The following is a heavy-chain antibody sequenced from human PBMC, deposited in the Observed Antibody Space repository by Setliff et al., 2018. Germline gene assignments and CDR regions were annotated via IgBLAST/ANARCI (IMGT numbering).Heavy chain of an antibody. CDR1: GFSFSNYW. V-gene: IGHV3-74*01. J-gene: IGHJ3*02. Sequence: GGSLRLSCAASGFSFSNYWMHWVRQAPGKGLLWVSRINSDGSSTNYADSVKGQFTVSRDNAKNSLYLEMNSLRADDTAVYYCARGGGGHIVVATFDFDIWGQGTKVTVSS. CDR2: INSDGSST. CDR3: ARGGGGHIVVATFDFDI. D-gene: IGHD2-21*01.